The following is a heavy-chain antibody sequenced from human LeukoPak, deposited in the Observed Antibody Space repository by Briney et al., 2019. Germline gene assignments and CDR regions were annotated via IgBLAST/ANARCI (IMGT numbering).Heavy chain of an antibody. J-gene: IGHJ4*02. CDR3: ARASTWGGIAVADLDY. CDR1: GYTFTSYG. V-gene: IGHV1-18*01. Sequence: GASVKVSCKASGYTFTSYGISWVRQAPGQGLEWMGWISAYNGNTNYAQKLQGRVTMTTDTSTSTAYMELSRLRSDDTAVYYCARASTWGGIAVADLDYWGQGTLVTVSS. D-gene: IGHD6-19*01. CDR2: ISAYNGNT.